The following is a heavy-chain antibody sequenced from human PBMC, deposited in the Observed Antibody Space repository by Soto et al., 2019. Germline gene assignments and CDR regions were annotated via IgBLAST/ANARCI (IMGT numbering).Heavy chain of an antibody. D-gene: IGHD3-3*01. Sequence: PSEALSLTCSGSGDSVNNGAYYWNWIRQHPDKRLEWIGYIYYSGSTFYAPSLRSRVTISADTSNNHFSLKLNSVIVAGTAIFYFGEEGAIVGGGRPSLAPGGKGSRVPVS. CDR3: GEEGAIVGGGRPSLAP. J-gene: IGHJ5*02. CDR1: GDSVNNGAYY. V-gene: IGHV4-31*03. CDR2: IYYSGST.